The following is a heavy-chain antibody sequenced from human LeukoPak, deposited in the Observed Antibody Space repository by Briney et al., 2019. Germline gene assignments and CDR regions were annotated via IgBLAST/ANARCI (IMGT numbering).Heavy chain of an antibody. Sequence: PGGSLRLSCAASGFTFSSFAVSWVRQAPGKGLERVSSISGDGGRTYYADSVKGRFTISRDNSKNTLYLQMNSLRAEDTAVYYCAEEGVAVTDRGAYFDYWGQGTLVTVSS. J-gene: IGHJ4*02. CDR2: ISGDGGRT. CDR3: AEEGVAVTDRGAYFDY. D-gene: IGHD2-21*02. V-gene: IGHV3-23*01. CDR1: GFTFSSFA.